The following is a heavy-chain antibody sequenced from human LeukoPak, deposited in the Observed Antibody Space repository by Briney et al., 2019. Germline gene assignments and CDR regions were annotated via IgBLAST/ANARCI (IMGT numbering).Heavy chain of an antibody. Sequence: SQTLSLTCTVSGGSISRGGYYWNWIRQHPREGLEWIGYFYYSRTTSYNPSLKSRATISVDTSNNQFSLKLSSVTAADTAVYYCARGDYGLYFFDSWGRGALVTVSS. D-gene: IGHD4-17*01. CDR2: FYYSRTT. J-gene: IGHJ4*02. CDR3: ARGDYGLYFFDS. V-gene: IGHV4-31*03. CDR1: GGSISRGGYY.